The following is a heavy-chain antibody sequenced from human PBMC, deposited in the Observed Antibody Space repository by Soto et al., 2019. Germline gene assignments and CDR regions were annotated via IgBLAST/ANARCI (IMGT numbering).Heavy chain of an antibody. Sequence: PSETLSLTCTVSGGSINSVSYYWGWIRQPPGKGLEWIGSIYYSGSTSYNPSLKSRVTMSVDTSKNQFSLKLSSVTAADTAVYYCARQNFGPKFFDYWGQGTLVTVSS. CDR3: ARQNFGPKFFDY. J-gene: IGHJ4*02. V-gene: IGHV4-39*01. CDR1: GGSINSVSYY. CDR2: IYYSGST. D-gene: IGHD1-7*01.